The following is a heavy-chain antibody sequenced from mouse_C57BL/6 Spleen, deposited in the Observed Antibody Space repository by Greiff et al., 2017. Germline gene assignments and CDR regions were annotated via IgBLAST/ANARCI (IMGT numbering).Heavy chain of an antibody. Sequence: EVQLQQSGPELVKPGPSVKISCKASGYTFTNYYMHWVKQSHGKSLEWIGDLNPSDGGTSYNQKFKGKATLTLDTSSSTAYMELRSLTSEDSAVYYCARRGTYDYDGSWFAYWRQGALVTVSA. V-gene: IGHV1-26*01. D-gene: IGHD2-4*01. CDR3: ARRGTYDYDGSWFAY. CDR2: LNPSDGGT. J-gene: IGHJ3*01. CDR1: GYTFTNYY.